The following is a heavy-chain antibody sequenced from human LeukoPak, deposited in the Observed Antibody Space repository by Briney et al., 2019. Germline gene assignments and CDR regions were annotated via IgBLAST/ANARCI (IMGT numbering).Heavy chain of an antibody. CDR2: IYYSGST. V-gene: IGHV4-61*08. Sequence: SETLSLTCTVSGGPITTSSDYKWTWLRQPPRKGLEWIGYIYYSGSTNYNPSLQSRVTISVDTSNNQFSLKLTSVTAADTAVYYCAREYSAFDYWGQGTLVTVSS. CDR3: AREYSAFDY. CDR1: GGPITTSSDY. D-gene: IGHD5-12*01. J-gene: IGHJ4*02.